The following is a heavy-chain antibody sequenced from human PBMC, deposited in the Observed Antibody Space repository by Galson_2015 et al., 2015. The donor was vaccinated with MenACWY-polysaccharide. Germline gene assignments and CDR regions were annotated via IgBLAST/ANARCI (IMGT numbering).Heavy chain of an antibody. CDR2: IRCKASGETT. V-gene: IGHV3-49*03. Sequence: SLRLSCAASGFTFGDYAMAWFRQAPGKGLEWVGFIRCKASGETTGYAASVKGRFTISRADSKSTAYLQMNSLQTEDTGIYYCTRDRPIDYWGRGPLVTVSS. CDR1: GFTFGDYA. CDR3: TRDRPIDY. J-gene: IGHJ4*02.